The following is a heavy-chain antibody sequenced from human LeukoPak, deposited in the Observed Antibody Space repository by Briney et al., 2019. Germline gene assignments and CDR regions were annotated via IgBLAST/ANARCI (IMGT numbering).Heavy chain of an antibody. J-gene: IGHJ5*02. CDR2: IYYSAST. D-gene: IGHD6-13*01. CDR1: GGSISSYY. CDR3: ARGTIHSSSWYLNWFDP. Sequence: SETLSLTCTVSGGSISSYYWSWIRQPPGKGLEWIGYIYYSASTNYNPSLKSRVTISVDTSKNQFSLKLSSVTAADTAVYYCARGTIHSSSWYLNWFDPWGQGTLVTVSS. V-gene: IGHV4-59*01.